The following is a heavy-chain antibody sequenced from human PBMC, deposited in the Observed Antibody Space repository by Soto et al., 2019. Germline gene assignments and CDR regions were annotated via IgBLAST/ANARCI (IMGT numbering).Heavy chain of an antibody. CDR1: GRSMSSNY. Sequence: QVHLQESGPGLVKPSETLSLTCSVSGRSMSSNYWSWIRQSPDKGLEWLGYVFYGGTDYNPSLEGRDSMSVETSKSQFSLKMTSVTAADTAVYYCASYRGALHFDSWGQGILVTVSS. J-gene: IGHJ4*02. V-gene: IGHV4-59*01. CDR3: ASYRGALHFDS. CDR2: VFYGGT. D-gene: IGHD4-4*01.